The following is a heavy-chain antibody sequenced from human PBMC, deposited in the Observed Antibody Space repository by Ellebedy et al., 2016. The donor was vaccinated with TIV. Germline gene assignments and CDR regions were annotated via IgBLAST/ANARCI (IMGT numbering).Heavy chain of an antibody. CDR3: AKARGPSHYYMDV. J-gene: IGHJ6*03. Sequence: GESLKISCAASGFTFSDHYMDWVRQAPGKGLEWVGRTRNKANSYTTEYAASVKGRFTISRDDSKNSLYLQMNSLQTEDTAMYYCAKARGPSHYYMDVWGKGTTVTVS. CDR2: TRNKANSYTT. V-gene: IGHV3-72*01. CDR1: GFTFSDHY.